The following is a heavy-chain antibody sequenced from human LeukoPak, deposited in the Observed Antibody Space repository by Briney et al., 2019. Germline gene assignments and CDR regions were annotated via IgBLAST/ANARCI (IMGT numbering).Heavy chain of an antibody. CDR1: GFTFRSHA. J-gene: IGHJ4*02. CDR3: SKDFRIGYSAHFDY. D-gene: IGHD2-21*01. CDR2: IYENGGTT. Sequence: GGSLRLSCVGSGFTFRSHAMSWVRQAPEKGLEFVSGIYENGGTTYYADSVKGRFSISRDNSKNTLYLQMDSLRGEDTAVYYRSKDFRIGYSAHFDYRGQGALVTVSS. V-gene: IGHV3-23*01.